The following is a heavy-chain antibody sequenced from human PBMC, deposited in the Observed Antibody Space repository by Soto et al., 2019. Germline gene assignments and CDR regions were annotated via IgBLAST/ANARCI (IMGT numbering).Heavy chain of an antibody. Sequence: GGSLRLSCPASGFTFSNHGMHWVRQAPGKGLEWVTAITYLGGNTYYGVCVKGRLTIARDNSTITLYLQMNRLRAEDTAVYYSAKDKNGLLWFGELLQPPDYWGQGTLVTVSS. CDR1: GFTFSNHG. J-gene: IGHJ4*02. CDR2: ITYLGGNT. CDR3: AKDKNGLLWFGELLQPPDY. V-gene: IGHV3-30*18. D-gene: IGHD3-10*01.